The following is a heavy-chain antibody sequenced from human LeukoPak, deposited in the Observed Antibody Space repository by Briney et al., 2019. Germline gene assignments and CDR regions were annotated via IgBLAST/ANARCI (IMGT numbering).Heavy chain of an antibody. V-gene: IGHV3-23*01. CDR2: IIRSDGIT. J-gene: IGHJ4*02. D-gene: IGHD2-2*01. CDR3: ATYLQSHPLDY. CDR1: GFTFTSYR. Sequence: GGSLRLSCAAYGFTFTSYRMTWVRQAPGKGLEWVSAIIRSDGITHYADSVNGRFTISRDDSKNTLYLQMNSLRVEDTAVYYCATYLQSHPLDYWGQGTPVTVSS.